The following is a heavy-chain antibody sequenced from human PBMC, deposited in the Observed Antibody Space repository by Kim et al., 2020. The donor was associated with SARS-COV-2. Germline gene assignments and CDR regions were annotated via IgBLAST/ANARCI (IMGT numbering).Heavy chain of an antibody. D-gene: IGHD3-3*01. J-gene: IGHJ4*02. Sequence: ADSVKGRFTLSRDHARDTVSLQMNSLRADDTALYYCAKDFGSENGDQWGYWGQGTLVTV. CDR3: AKDFGSENGDQWGY. V-gene: IGHV3-23*01.